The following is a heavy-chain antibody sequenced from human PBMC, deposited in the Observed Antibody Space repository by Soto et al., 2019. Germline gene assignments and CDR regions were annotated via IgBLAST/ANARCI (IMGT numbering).Heavy chain of an antibody. V-gene: IGHV1-24*01. J-gene: IGHJ4*02. D-gene: IGHD3-22*01. CDR2: FDPEDGET. CDR3: ATEPPVRDSNDSRSRETDY. Sequence: ASVKVSCKVSGYTLTELSMHWVRQAPGKGLEWMGGFDPEDGETIYAQKFQGRVTMTEDTSTDTAYVELSSLRSEDTAVYYCATEPPVRDSNDSRSRETDYWGQGTLVPVPS. CDR1: GYTLTELS.